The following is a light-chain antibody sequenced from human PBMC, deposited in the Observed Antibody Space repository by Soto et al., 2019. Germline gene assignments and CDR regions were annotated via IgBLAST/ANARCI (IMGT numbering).Light chain of an antibody. CDR3: QAWDSDTDVV. CDR1: KLGDKY. V-gene: IGLV3-1*01. J-gene: IGLJ2*01. Sequence: SYELTQPPSVSVSPGQTASITCSADKLGDKYAYWYQQKPGQSPVVVIYEDRKRPSGIPERFSGSNSGNTATLTISGTQAMDEADYYCQAWDSDTDVVFGGGTQLTVL. CDR2: EDR.